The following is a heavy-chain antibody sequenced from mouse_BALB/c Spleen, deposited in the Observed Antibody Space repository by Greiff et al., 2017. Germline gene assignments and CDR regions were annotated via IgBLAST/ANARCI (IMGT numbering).Heavy chain of an antibody. CDR1: GYTFTSYW. V-gene: IGHV1S22*01. Sequence: LQQPGSELVRPGTSVKLSCKASGYTFTSYWMHWVKQRHGQGLEWIGNIYPGSGSTNYDEKFKSKGTLTVDTSSSTAYMHLSSLTSEDSAVYYCTRSLHWYFDVWGAGTTVTVSA. J-gene: IGHJ1*01. CDR3: TRSLHWYFDV. CDR2: IYPGSGST. D-gene: IGHD6-2*01.